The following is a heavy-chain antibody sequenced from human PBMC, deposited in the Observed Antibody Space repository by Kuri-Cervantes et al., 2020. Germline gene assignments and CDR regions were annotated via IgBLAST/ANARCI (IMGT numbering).Heavy chain of an antibody. CDR3: ARGELNSRRAFDI. D-gene: IGHD1-7*01. CDR1: GFTVSSNY. Sequence: GESLKISCAASGFTVSSNYMSWVRQAPGKGLEWVSVIYSGGSTYYADSVKGRFTISRDNSKNTLYLQMNSLRAEDTAVYYCARGELNSRRAFDIWGQGTMVTVSS. J-gene: IGHJ3*02. V-gene: IGHV3-53*01. CDR2: IYSGGST.